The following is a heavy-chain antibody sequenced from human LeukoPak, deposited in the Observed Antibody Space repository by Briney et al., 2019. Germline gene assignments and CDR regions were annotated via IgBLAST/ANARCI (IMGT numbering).Heavy chain of an antibody. J-gene: IGHJ5*02. D-gene: IGHD2-2*01. Sequence: ASVKVSCKASGYIFTSYYIHWMRQAPGQGLEWMGIINPSGGSTSCAQKFQGRVTMTRDTSTSTVYMELSSLRSEDTAVYYCASESSKSSLADPWGQRTLVTVSS. CDR3: ASESSKSSLADP. CDR2: INPSGGST. V-gene: IGHV1-46*01. CDR1: GYIFTSYY.